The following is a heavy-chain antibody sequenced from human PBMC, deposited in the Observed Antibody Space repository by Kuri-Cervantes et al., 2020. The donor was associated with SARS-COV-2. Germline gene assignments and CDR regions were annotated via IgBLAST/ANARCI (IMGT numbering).Heavy chain of an antibody. CDR2: ISSSGSTI. D-gene: IGHD4-23*01. V-gene: IGHV3-48*03. J-gene: IGHJ5*02. CDR3: APPVGGNSVPST. Sequence: GGSLRLSCSASGFTFSSYEMNWVRLTPGKGLEEVSYISSSGSTIYYADSVKGRFTISRDNAMNSLYLQMNSLSAEDTPVYYCAPPVGGNSVPSTWGQGTLVTVSS. CDR1: GFTFSSYE.